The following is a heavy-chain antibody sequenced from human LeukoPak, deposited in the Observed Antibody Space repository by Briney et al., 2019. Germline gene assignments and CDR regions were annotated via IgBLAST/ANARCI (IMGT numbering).Heavy chain of an antibody. CDR2: ISYDGSNK. CDR1: GFTFSSYA. J-gene: IGHJ4*02. V-gene: IGHV3-30*04. D-gene: IGHD3-22*01. CDR3: AKASAMIVVVSKHFDY. Sequence: GGSLRLSCAASGFTFSSYAMHWVRQAPGKGLKWVAAISYDGSNKYYADSVKGRFTISRDNSKNTLYLQMNSLRAEDTAVYYCAKASAMIVVVSKHFDYWGQGTLVTVSS.